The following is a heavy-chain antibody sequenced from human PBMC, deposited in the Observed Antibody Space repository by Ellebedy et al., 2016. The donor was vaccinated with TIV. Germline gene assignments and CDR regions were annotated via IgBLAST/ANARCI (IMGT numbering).Heavy chain of an antibody. D-gene: IGHD1-26*01. CDR1: GFTFSDYY. CDR2: ISSSGGTI. Sequence: GESLKISCAASGFTFSDYYMSSIRQAPGKGLEWVSYISSSGGTIYYADSVKGRFTVSRDNAKNSLYLQVNSLRADDTAVYYCALESAGATGFDYWGQGTLVTVSS. J-gene: IGHJ4*02. V-gene: IGHV3-11*01. CDR3: ALESAGATGFDY.